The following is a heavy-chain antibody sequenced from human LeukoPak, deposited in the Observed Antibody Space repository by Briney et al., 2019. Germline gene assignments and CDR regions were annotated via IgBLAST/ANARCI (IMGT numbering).Heavy chain of an antibody. CDR3: AKKRLMGSGNLHFDY. CDR2: ISGSGGST. V-gene: IGHV3-23*01. J-gene: IGHJ4*02. D-gene: IGHD1-26*01. Sequence: GGSLRLSCAASGFTFSSYAMSWVRQAPGKGLEWVSAISGSGGSTYYADSVKGRFTISRDNSKNTLYLQMNSLRAEDTAVYYCAKKRLMGSGNLHFDYWGQGTLVTVSS. CDR1: GFTFSSYA.